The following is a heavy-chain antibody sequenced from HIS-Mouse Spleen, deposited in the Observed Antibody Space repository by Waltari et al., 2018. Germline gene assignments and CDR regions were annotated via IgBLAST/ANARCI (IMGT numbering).Heavy chain of an antibody. J-gene: IGHJ5*02. CDR1: GGSFSGYY. V-gene: IGHV4-34*01. D-gene: IGHD6-13*01. CDR3: ARGEGIAAPGFDP. Sequence: QVQLQQWGAGLLKPSETLSLTCAVYGGSFSGYYWSWIRQPPGKGLEWIGEINHSGSTNYNPSRKSRVTISVDTSKNQFSLKLSSVTAADTAVYYCARGEGIAAPGFDPWGQGTLVTVSS. CDR2: INHSGST.